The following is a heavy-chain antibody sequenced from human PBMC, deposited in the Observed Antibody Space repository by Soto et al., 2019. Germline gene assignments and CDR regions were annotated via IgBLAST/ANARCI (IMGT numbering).Heavy chain of an antibody. CDR3: ARDRGRGYYNEPYNWFDP. Sequence: QVQLQESGPGLVKPSQTLSLTYTVSGGSISSGDYYWSWIRQPPGKGLEWIGYIYYSGSTYYNPSLKSRVTISVDTSKNQFSLKLSSVTAADTAVYYCARDRGRGYYNEPYNWFDPWGQGTLVTVSS. CDR2: IYYSGST. D-gene: IGHD3-9*01. V-gene: IGHV4-30-4*01. J-gene: IGHJ5*02. CDR1: GGSISSGDYY.